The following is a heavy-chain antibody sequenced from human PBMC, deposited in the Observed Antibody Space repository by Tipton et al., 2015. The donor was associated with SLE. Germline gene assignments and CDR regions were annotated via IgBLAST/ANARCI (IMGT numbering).Heavy chain of an antibody. V-gene: IGHV4-4*09. Sequence: TLSLTCTVSGDSLSDSYWSWIRQPPGERLEWLGCISHNGGTAYNPSLSSRVTISIDTSKKPFSLRLRSATAADTAVYYCAKGLGAYSSGWRYYYYYMDVWGKGTTVTVSS. CDR3: AKGLGAYSSGWRYYYYYMDV. CDR2: ISHNGGT. J-gene: IGHJ6*03. CDR1: GDSLSDSY. D-gene: IGHD6-19*01.